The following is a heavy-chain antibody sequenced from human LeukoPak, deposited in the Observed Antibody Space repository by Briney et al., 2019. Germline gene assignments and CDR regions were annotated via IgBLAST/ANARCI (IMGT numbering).Heavy chain of an antibody. J-gene: IGHJ5*02. CDR2: ISSSSSSI. CDR3: ACAPLGSTRP. V-gene: IGHV3-21*01. Sequence: GSLRLSCAASGFTFSNYNMKWVRQAPGKGLEWVSSISSSSSSINYADSVKGRFTISRDNAKNSVDLQMNSLRADDTAVYCYACAPLGSTRPWGQGALVTVSS. D-gene: IGHD1-26*01. CDR1: GFTFSNYN.